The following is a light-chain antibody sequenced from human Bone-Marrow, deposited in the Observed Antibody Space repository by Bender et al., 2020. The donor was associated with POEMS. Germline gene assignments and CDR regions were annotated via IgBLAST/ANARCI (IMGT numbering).Light chain of an antibody. J-gene: IGLJ3*02. CDR1: SSNIRAHA. Sequence: QSVLTQPPSASGTPGQRVTISCSGGSSNIRAHAVNWYQHLPGTAPKLLTYSSHRRPSEVPDRFSGSRSGTSASRTISGLQSEDEADYYCAVWDDSLNGWVFGGGTKLTVL. V-gene: IGLV1-44*01. CDR3: AVWDDSLNGWV. CDR2: SSH.